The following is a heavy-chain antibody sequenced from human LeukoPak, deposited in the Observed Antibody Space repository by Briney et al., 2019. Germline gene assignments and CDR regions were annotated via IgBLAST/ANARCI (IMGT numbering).Heavy chain of an antibody. CDR1: GYTFTSYY. D-gene: IGHD2-2*01. CDR3: ARVGREYCSSTSCYWYYYYGMDV. V-gene: IGHV1-46*01. CDR2: INPSGGST. Sequence: ASVKVSCKASGYTFTSYYMHWVRQAPGQGLEWMGIINPSGGSTSYAQKFQGRVTMTRDTSTSTVYMELSSLRSEDTAVYYCARVGREYCSSTSCYWYYYYGMDVWGQGTTVTVSS. J-gene: IGHJ6*01.